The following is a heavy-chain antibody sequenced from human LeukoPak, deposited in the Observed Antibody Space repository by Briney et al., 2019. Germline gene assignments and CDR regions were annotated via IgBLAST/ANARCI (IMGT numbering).Heavy chain of an antibody. CDR2: ISGSGGST. CDR3: AKEGVQNMVVADIPFDY. Sequence: GGSLRLSCEASGFTFRIYAISWVPQAPGKGLEWVSGISGSGGSTYYADSVKGRFTISRDNSKNTLYLQMNSLRAEDTAVYYCAKEGVQNMVVADIPFDYWGQGTLVTVSS. D-gene: IGHD2-15*01. J-gene: IGHJ4*02. V-gene: IGHV3-23*01. CDR1: GFTFRIYA.